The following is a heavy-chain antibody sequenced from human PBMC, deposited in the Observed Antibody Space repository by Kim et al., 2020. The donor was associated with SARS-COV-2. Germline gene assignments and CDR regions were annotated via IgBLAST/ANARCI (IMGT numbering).Heavy chain of an antibody. Sequence: SETLSLTCAVYGGSFSGYYWSWIRQPPGKGLEWIGEINHSGSTNYNPSLKSRVTISVDTSKNQFSLKLSSVTAADTAVYYCARRPIAARPWNYFDYWGQGTLVTVSS. CDR3: ARRPIAARPWNYFDY. CDR2: INHSGST. CDR1: GGSFSGYY. V-gene: IGHV4-34*01. D-gene: IGHD6-6*01. J-gene: IGHJ4*02.